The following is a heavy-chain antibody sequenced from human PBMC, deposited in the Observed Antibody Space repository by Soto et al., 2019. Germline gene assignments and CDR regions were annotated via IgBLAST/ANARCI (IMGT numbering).Heavy chain of an antibody. CDR1: GFTFSSYG. D-gene: IGHD1-26*01. V-gene: IGHV3-33*01. CDR2: IWYDGSNK. CDR3: AREWEHNAFDI. J-gene: IGHJ3*02. Sequence: QVQLVESGGGVVQPGRSLRLSCAASGFTFSSYGMHWVRQAPGKGLEWVAVIWYDGSNKYYADSVKGRFTISRDNSKNTLYLQMNSLRAEDTAVYYCAREWEHNAFDIWGQGTMVTASS.